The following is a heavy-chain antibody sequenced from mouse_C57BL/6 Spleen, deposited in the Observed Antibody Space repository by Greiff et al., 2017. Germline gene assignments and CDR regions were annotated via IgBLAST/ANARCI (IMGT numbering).Heavy chain of an antibody. CDR3: ARPTTVVAKHAMDY. CDR2: ISSGSSTI. D-gene: IGHD1-1*01. CDR1: GFTFSDYG. Sequence: EVKLVESGGGLVKPGGSLKLSCAASGFTFSDYGMHWVRQAPEKGLEWVAYISSGSSTIYYADTVQGRVTISRDNATNTLFLQMTSLRSEDTAMYYCARPTTVVAKHAMDYWGQGTSVTVSS. J-gene: IGHJ4*01. V-gene: IGHV5-17*01.